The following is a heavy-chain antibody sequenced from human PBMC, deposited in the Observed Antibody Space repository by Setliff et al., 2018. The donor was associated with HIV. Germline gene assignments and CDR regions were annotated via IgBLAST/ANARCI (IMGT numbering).Heavy chain of an antibody. CDR1: GYIFSNFD. V-gene: IGHV1-8*02. CDR2: MNPDTGSA. J-gene: IGHJ5*02. D-gene: IGHD3-3*01. Sequence: ASVKVSCKASGYIFSNFDINWVRQAPGQGLEWLGWMNPDTGSAGSAQRFQGRITLTRNSSINTAYMDLSSLRSEDTAVYYCARGRLAGNNFWNGYDGLDPWGQGTLVTVSS. CDR3: ARGRLAGNNFWNGYDGLDP.